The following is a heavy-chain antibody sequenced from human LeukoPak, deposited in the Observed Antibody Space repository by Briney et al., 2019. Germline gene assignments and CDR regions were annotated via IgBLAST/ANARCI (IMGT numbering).Heavy chain of an antibody. CDR2: IKQDGSEQ. CDR3: AGGALSSFDPNFDY. V-gene: IGHV3-7*01. J-gene: IGHJ4*02. CDR1: GFTFSSYW. Sequence: PGGSLRLSCAASGFTFSSYWMSWVRQAPGKGLEWVANIKQDGSEQYYVDSVKGRFTISRDNAKNSLYLQMNSLRAEDTAVYDCAGGALSSFDPNFDYWGQGTLVTVSS. D-gene: IGHD6-6*01.